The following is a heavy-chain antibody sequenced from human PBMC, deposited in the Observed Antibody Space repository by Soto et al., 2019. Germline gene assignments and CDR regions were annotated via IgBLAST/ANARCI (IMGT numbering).Heavy chain of an antibody. D-gene: IGHD6-19*01. J-gene: IGHJ5*02. CDR2: ISSNVGST. Sequence: TXECLTLSCSASGFTFSGYSAHWVRLAPGTGLEYVSAISSNVGSTYYADSVKGRFTISRDNSKNTLYLQMSSLRAEDTAVYYCVKSSHGQVETPLPGIAVAGMESWGQGTLVTVSS. V-gene: IGHV3-64D*06. CDR1: GFTFSGYS. CDR3: VKSSHGQVETPLPGIAVAGMES.